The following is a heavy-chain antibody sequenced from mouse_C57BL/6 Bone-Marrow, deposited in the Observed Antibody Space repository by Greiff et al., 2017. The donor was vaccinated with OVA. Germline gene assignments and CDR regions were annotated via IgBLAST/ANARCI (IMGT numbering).Heavy chain of an antibody. V-gene: IGHV5-9-1*02. Sequence: EVKVVESGEGLVKPGGSLKLSCAASGFTFSSYAMSWVRQTPEKRLEWVAYISSGGDYIYYADTVKGRFTISRDNARNTLYLQMSSLKSEDTAMYYCTRDRYYDYDVLYFDVWGTGTTVTVSS. CDR1: GFTFSSYA. D-gene: IGHD2-4*01. CDR2: ISSGGDYI. CDR3: TRDRYYDYDVLYFDV. J-gene: IGHJ1*03.